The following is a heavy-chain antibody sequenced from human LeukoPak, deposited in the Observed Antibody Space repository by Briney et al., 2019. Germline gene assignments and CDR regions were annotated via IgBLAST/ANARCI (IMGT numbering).Heavy chain of an antibody. CDR3: AKDLGWIQFGY. CDR1: GFIVRNYG. V-gene: IGHV3-23*01. D-gene: IGHD5-18*01. Sequence: GGCLRLACAAAGFIVRNYGIKSVRQPAGEGLGWVSGVSPNGETAYYAESVEGRFTISRDNSKNTVYLQVRSLTAEDTAVYYCAKDLGWIQFGYWGQGALVTVSS. CDR2: VSPNGETA. J-gene: IGHJ4*03.